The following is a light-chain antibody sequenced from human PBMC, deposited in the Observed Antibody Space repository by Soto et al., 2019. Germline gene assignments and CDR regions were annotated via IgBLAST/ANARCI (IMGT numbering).Light chain of an antibody. CDR2: WAS. V-gene: IGKV4-1*01. Sequence: DIVMTQSPDSLAVSLGERATINCKSSQSVLSSSNNNNYSAWYQQKPGQPPKLLIYWASTRESGVPDRFSGSGSGTDFTLTISSLQAEDVAIYYCQQYYSTPVTFGGGTKVEIK. CDR1: QSVLSSSNNNNY. J-gene: IGKJ4*01. CDR3: QQYYSTPVT.